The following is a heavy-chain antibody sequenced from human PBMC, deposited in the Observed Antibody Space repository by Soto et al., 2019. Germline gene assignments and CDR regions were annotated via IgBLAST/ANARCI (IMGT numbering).Heavy chain of an antibody. CDR3: ARDGDVLRYFDWLALDY. D-gene: IGHD3-9*01. Sequence: SEILSLTCTVSGGSISSYYWSWIRQPAGKGLEWIGRIYTSGSTNYNPSLKSRVTMSVDTSKNQFSLKLSSVTAADTAVYYCARDGDVLRYFDWLALDYWGQGTLVTVSS. J-gene: IGHJ4*02. CDR1: GGSISSYY. V-gene: IGHV4-4*07. CDR2: IYTSGST.